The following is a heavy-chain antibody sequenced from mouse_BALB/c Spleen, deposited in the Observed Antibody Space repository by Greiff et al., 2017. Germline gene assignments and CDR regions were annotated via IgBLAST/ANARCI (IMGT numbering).Heavy chain of an antibody. CDR3: ARYYRYDENYAMDY. J-gene: IGHJ4*01. CDR2: ISTYYGDA. V-gene: IGHV1S137*01. Sequence: VKLVESGAELVRPGVSVKISCKGSGYTFTDYAMHWVKQSHAKSLEWIGVISTYYGDASYNQKFKGKATMTVDKSSSTAYMELARLTSEDSAIYYCARYYRYDENYAMDYWGQGTSVTVSS. D-gene: IGHD2-14*01. CDR1: GYTFTDYA.